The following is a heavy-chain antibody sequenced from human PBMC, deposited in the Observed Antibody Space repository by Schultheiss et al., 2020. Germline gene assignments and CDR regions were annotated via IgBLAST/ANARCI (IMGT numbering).Heavy chain of an antibody. CDR3: AKGGIVGANFDY. CDR2: ISASGGNS. CDR1: GFTVSSNC. Sequence: GGSLRLSCAASGFTVSSNCMSWVRQAPGKGLEWVSSISASGGNSYYADSVKGRFTISRDNSKNTLYLQMNSLRAEDTAVYYCAKGGIVGANFDYWGQGTLVTVSS. V-gene: IGHV3-23*01. D-gene: IGHD1-26*01. J-gene: IGHJ4*02.